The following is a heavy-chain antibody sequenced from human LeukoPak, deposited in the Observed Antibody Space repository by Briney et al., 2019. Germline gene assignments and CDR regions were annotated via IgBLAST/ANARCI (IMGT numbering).Heavy chain of an antibody. CDR2: IYHSGST. D-gene: IGHD7-27*01. CDR1: GYSINSGYY. CDR3: AKRGNWGFFDY. Sequence: SETLSLTCTVSGYSINSGYYWGWIRQPPGKGLEWIGIIYHSGSTYYNPSLKSRVAISVDTSKNQFSLKVSSVTAADTAVYYCAKRGNWGFFDYWGQGTLVTVSA. V-gene: IGHV4-38-2*02. J-gene: IGHJ4*02.